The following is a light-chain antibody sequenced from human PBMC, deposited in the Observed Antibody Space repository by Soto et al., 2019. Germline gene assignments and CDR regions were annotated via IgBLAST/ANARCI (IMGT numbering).Light chain of an antibody. CDR2: SNT. J-gene: IGLJ2*01. CDR3: AAWDDSLTGVV. V-gene: IGLV1-44*01. CDR1: SSNIGSHT. Sequence: QSVLTQPPSASGTPGQTIAISCSGGSSNIGSHTVNWYQQLPGTAPRLLIYSNTQRPSGVPDRFSGSKSGTSASLAISGLQSEYGGDYYCAAWDDSLTGVVFGGGTKLTVL.